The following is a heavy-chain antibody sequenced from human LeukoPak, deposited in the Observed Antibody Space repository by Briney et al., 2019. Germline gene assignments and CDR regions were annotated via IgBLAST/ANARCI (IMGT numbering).Heavy chain of an antibody. V-gene: IGHV3-23*01. D-gene: IGHD2-2*01. Sequence: PGGSLRLSCAASGSTFSSYAMSWVRQAPGKGLEWVSAISGSGGSTYYADSVKGRFTISRDNSKNTLYLQMNSLRAEDTAVYYCAKTGGYQLLSAYYYYGMDVWGQGTTVTVSS. CDR2: ISGSGGST. CDR1: GSTFSSYA. J-gene: IGHJ6*02. CDR3: AKTGGYQLLSAYYYYGMDV.